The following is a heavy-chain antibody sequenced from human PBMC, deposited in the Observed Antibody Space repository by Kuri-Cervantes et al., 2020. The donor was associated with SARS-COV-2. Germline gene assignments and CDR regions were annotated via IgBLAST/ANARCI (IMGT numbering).Heavy chain of an antibody. V-gene: IGHV3-33*01. CDR1: GFTFGSYG. J-gene: IGHJ6*02. CDR2: IWYDGSNK. CDR3: AREGVVGATTYYYYGMDV. Sequence: GGSLRLSCAASGFTFGSYGMHWVRQAPGKGLEWVAVIWYDGSNKYYADSVKGRFTISRDNSKNTLYLQMNSLRAEDTAVYYCAREGVVGATTYYYYGMDVWGQGTTVTVSS. D-gene: IGHD1-26*01.